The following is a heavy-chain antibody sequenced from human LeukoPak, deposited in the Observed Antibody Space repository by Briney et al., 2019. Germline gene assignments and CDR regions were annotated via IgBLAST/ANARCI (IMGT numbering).Heavy chain of an antibody. Sequence: SETLSLTCTVSGGSISSSSYYWGWLRQPPGRGREWIGSIYYSGSTYYNPSLKSRVTISVDTSKNQFSLKLSSVTAADTAVYYCASARRTVDYWGQGTLVTVSS. CDR2: IYYSGST. CDR3: ASARRTVDY. J-gene: IGHJ4*02. V-gene: IGHV4-39*07. CDR1: GGSISSSSYY. D-gene: IGHD6-6*01.